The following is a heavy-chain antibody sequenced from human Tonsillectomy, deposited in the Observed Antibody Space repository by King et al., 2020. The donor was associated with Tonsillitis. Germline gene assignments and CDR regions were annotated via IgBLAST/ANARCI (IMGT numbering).Heavy chain of an antibody. CDR3: ARFTFGGVIEGGYFDF. CDR1: GYTFTNYY. J-gene: IGHJ4*02. V-gene: IGHV1-2*02. D-gene: IGHD3-16*02. Sequence: QVQLVESGTEVKKPGASGKVSCKASGYTFTNYYMHWVLQAPGQGLDWMGGINPNSGDTNFAPKFQGRVTLTRDTSINTAYMELSRLKSDDTAVYYCARFTFGGVIEGGYFDFWGQGTLVTVSS. CDR2: INPNSGDT.